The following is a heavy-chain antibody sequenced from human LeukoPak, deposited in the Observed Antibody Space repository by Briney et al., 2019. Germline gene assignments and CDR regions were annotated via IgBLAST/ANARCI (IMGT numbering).Heavy chain of an antibody. CDR2: IYPGDSDT. V-gene: IGHV5-51*01. J-gene: IGHJ3*02. CDR3: ARGALGYCSGGSCYSDVFDI. Sequence: GESLKISCKGSGYSFASYWIGWVRQMPGKGLEWMGIIYPGDSDTRYSPSFQGQVTISADKSISTAYLQWSSLKASDTAMYYCARGALGYCSGGSCYSDVFDIWGQGTMVTVSS. D-gene: IGHD2-15*01. CDR1: GYSFASYW.